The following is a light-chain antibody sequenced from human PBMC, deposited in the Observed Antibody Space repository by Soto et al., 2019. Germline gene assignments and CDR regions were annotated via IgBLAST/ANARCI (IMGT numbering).Light chain of an antibody. J-gene: IGLJ1*01. Sequence: QSVLTRAASVSGSPGQSSSISCTGSSSDVGGYNYVSWYQQHPGKAPKLMIYDVSNRPSGVSNRFSGSKSGNTASLTISGLQAEDEADYYCSSYTSSSTLHYVFGNGTKVTVL. CDR2: DVS. V-gene: IGLV2-14*01. CDR3: SSYTSSSTLHYV. CDR1: SSDVGGYNY.